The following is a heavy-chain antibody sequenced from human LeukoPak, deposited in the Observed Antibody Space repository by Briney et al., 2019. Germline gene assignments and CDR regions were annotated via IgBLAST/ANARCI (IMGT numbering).Heavy chain of an antibody. D-gene: IGHD3-10*01. CDR2: IYYSGST. J-gene: IGHJ5*02. Sequence: SSETLSLTCAVSGGSINSYYWTWFRQPPGKGLEWIGNIYYSGSTNYNPSLKSRVTISLDTSKNQFSLKLTSVTAADTAVYYCARSAGTMVRGIIVTTWFDPWGQGTLVAVSS. CDR3: ARSAGTMVRGIIVTTWFDP. V-gene: IGHV4-59*01. CDR1: GGSINSYY.